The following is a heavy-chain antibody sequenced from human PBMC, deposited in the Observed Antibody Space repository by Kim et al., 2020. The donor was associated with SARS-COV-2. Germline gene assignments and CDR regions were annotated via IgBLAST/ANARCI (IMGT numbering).Heavy chain of an antibody. CDR1: GFTFSKSW. V-gene: IGHV3-7*01. D-gene: IGHD3-3*01. CDR2: IDERGDKK. Sequence: GGSLRLSCAASGFTFSKSWMTWVRQAPGKGLEWVAHIDERGDKKFYVDSVTGRFTISRDKAKNLVFLQMNSLREADTAVSYWVEWGCTWAFDCWGQGTVVSVSS. CDR3: VEWGCTWAFDC. J-gene: IGHJ3*01.